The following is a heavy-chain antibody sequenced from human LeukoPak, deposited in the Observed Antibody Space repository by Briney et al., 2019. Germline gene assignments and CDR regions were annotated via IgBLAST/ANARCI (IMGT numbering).Heavy chain of an antibody. CDR2: IYTSGST. CDR3: AREGIVVVLFDY. D-gene: IGHD3-22*01. V-gene: IGHV4-61*02. J-gene: IGHJ4*02. Sequence: PSQTLSLTCTVSGGSISSGSYYWSWIRQPAGKGLEWIGRIYTSGSTNYNPSLKSRVTISVDTSKNQFSLKLSSVTAADTALYYCAREGIVVVLFDYWGQGTLVTVSS. CDR1: GGSISSGSYY.